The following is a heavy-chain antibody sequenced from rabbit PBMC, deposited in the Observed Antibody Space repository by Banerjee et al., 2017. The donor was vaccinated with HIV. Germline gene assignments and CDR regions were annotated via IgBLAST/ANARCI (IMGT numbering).Heavy chain of an antibody. V-gene: IGHV1S45*01. CDR3: ARGLGWLPYFNL. Sequence: EESGGDLVQPEGSLTLTCKASGLDFSSSYWICWVRQAPGKGLEWIACIYATSSGSTYYASWAKGRFTISKTSSTTVTLQMTSLTAADTATYFCARGLGWLPYFNLWGQGTLVTVS. D-gene: IGHD4-2*01. J-gene: IGHJ4*01. CDR1: GLDFSSSYW. CDR2: IYATSSGST.